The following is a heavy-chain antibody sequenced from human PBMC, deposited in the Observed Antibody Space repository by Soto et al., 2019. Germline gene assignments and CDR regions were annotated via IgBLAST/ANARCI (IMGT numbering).Heavy chain of an antibody. J-gene: IGHJ3*02. Sequence: GGSPRLSCAASGFTFSDYYMSWNRQAPGKGLEWVSYISSSGSTIYYADSVKGRFTISRDNAKNSLYLQMNSLRAEDTAVYYCARGAYYYDSSGYYNAFDIWGQGTMVTVSS. CDR1: GFTFSDYY. CDR2: ISSSGSTI. D-gene: IGHD3-22*01. V-gene: IGHV3-11*01. CDR3: ARGAYYYDSSGYYNAFDI.